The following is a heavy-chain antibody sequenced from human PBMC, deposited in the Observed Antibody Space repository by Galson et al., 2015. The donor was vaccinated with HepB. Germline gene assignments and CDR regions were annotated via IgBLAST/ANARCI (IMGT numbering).Heavy chain of an antibody. Sequence: SLRLSCAASGFTFSDYGMHWVRQAPGKGLEWVANIKQDGSEKHYVDSVKGRFTISRDNVKNSLYLQMSTLRAEDTAVYYCARAIYGDWGSDAFDIWGQGTTVTVSS. CDR2: IKQDGSEK. J-gene: IGHJ3*02. CDR1: GFTFSDYG. CDR3: ARAIYGDWGSDAFDI. V-gene: IGHV3-7*01. D-gene: IGHD4-17*01.